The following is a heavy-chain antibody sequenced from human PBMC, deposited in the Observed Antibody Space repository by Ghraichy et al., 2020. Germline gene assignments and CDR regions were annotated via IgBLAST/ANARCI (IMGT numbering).Heavy chain of an antibody. CDR3: TNYYDFWSGSYNDY. J-gene: IGHJ4*02. Sequence: GGSLRLSCAASGFPFSTYSMNWVRQAPGKGLEWVSSISSSSSSMYYADSVKGRFTISRDNAKNSLYLQMNSLRAEDTAVYYCTNYYDFWSGSYNDYWGQGTLVTVSS. V-gene: IGHV3-21*01. D-gene: IGHD3-3*01. CDR1: GFPFSTYS. CDR2: ISSSSSSM.